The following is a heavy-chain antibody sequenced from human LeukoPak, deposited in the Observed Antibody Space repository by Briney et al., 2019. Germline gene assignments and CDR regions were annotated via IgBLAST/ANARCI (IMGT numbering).Heavy chain of an antibody. CDR3: ARVGGYSSGWYMWDYYYGMVV. V-gene: IGHV1-2*04. CDR1: GYTFTGYY. J-gene: IGHJ6*02. CDR2: INPNSGGT. D-gene: IGHD6-19*01. Sequence: ASVKVSCKASGYTFTGYYMHWVRQAPGQGLEWMGWINPNSGGTNYAQKFQGWVTMTRDTSISTAYMELSRLRSDDTAVYYCARVGGYSSGWYMWDYYYGMVVWGQGTTVTVSS.